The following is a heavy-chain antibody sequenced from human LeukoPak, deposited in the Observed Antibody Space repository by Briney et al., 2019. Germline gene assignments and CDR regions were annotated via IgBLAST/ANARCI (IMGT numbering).Heavy chain of an antibody. J-gene: IGHJ3*02. Sequence: SETLSLTCAVYGGSFSTYYWNWIRQSPGKGLEWIGEINHSGSTNPNPSLKSRVTILIDTSKNQFSLKLSSVTAADTAVYYCARFPCSGDSCYSGIRAFDIWGQGTMVIVSS. CDR2: INHSGST. D-gene: IGHD2-15*01. CDR3: ARFPCSGDSCYSGIRAFDI. CDR1: GGSFSTYY. V-gene: IGHV4-34*01.